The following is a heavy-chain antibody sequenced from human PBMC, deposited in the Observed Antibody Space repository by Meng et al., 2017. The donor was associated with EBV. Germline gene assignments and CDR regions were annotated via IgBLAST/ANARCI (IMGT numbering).Heavy chain of an antibody. V-gene: IGHV1-8*01. CDR2: MNPNSGNT. CDR3: ARGEGPHRRFDP. Sequence: QVQLVQSGAEGXXXXXXVKXSCKASGYTFTSYDINWVRQATGQGLEWMGWMNPNSGNTGYAQKFQGRVTMTRNTSISTAYMELSSLRSEDTAVYYCARGEGPHRRFDPWGQGTLVTVSS. J-gene: IGHJ5*02. CDR1: GYTFTSYD. D-gene: IGHD2-21*01.